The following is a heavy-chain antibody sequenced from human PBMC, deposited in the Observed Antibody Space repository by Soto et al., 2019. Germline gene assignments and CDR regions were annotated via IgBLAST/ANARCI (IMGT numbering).Heavy chain of an antibody. CDR2: IYSGGST. CDR3: AVVATDTGWFDT. V-gene: IGHV3-53*01. D-gene: IGHD5-12*01. Sequence: GGSLRLSCAASGFTVISNYMSWVRQAPGKGLEWVSVIYSGGSTYYADSVKGRFTISRDNSKNTLYLQMNSLRAEDTAVYYCAVVATDTGWFDTWGQGTLVTVSS. CDR1: GFTVISNY. J-gene: IGHJ5*02.